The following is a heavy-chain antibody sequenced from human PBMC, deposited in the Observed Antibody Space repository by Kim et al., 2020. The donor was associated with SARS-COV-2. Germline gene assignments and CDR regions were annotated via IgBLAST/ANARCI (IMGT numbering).Heavy chain of an antibody. CDR3: ARSTFGDGYNYPFDY. D-gene: IGHD5-12*01. J-gene: IGHJ4*02. V-gene: IGHV4-59*01. Sequence: PSRKSRSTISVGTTKNQFSLELSSVTAADTAVYYCARSTFGDGYNYPFDYWGQGTLVTVSS.